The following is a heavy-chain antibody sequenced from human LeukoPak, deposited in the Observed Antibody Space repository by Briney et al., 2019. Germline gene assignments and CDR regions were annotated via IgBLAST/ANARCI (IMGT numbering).Heavy chain of an antibody. V-gene: IGHV3-33*01. CDR2: MWGDGTNK. D-gene: IGHD6-19*01. J-gene: IGHJ4*02. CDR1: GFTFSSHS. Sequence: PGGSLRLSCVASGFTFSSHSLHWVRQAPGKGLEWVALMWGDGTNKYYADSVKGRLTISRDNSKNTLYLQMNSLSPDDTAVYYCARDLGYSSGHPFDYWGQGTLVTVSS. CDR3: ARDLGYSSGHPFDY.